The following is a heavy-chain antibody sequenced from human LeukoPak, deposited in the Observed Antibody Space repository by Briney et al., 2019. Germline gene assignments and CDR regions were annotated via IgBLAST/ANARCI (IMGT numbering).Heavy chain of an antibody. CDR1: GFTVSSNY. D-gene: IGHD4-17*01. Sequence: GGSLRLSCAASGFTVSSNYMSWVRQAPGKGLEWVSVIYSGGSTYYADSVKGRFTISRDNAKNSLYLQMNSLRAEDTAVYYCARADDYGDYNWFDPWGQGTLVTVSS. CDR2: IYSGGST. V-gene: IGHV3-53*01. CDR3: ARADDYGDYNWFDP. J-gene: IGHJ5*02.